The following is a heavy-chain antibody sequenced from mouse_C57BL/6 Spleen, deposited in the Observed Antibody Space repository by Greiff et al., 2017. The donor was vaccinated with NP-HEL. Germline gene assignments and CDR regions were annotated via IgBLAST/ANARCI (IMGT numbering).Heavy chain of an antibody. CDR1: GYTFTDYE. D-gene: IGHD2-3*01. V-gene: IGHV1-15*01. Sequence: VQLQQSGAELVRPGASVTLSCKASGYTFTDYEMHWVKQTPVPGLEWIGAIDPETGGTAYNQKFKGKAILTADKSSSTAYMELRSLTSEDSAVYYCTRGWSHWGQGTTLTVSS. CDR3: TRGWSH. J-gene: IGHJ2*01. CDR2: IDPETGGT.